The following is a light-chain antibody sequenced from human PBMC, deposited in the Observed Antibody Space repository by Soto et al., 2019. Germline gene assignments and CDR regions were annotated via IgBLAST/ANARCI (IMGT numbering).Light chain of an antibody. CDR2: GAS. CDR3: QKYGSLTSST. V-gene: IGKV3-20*01. Sequence: EIVLTQSPGTLSLSPGERATLSCRASQSVSSTYLAWYQQKPGQAPRLIIYGASSRATGIPDRFSGSGSGTDFPLIISRLEPEDFAVYYCQKYGSLTSSTFGQGTKVEIK. CDR1: QSVSSTY. J-gene: IGKJ1*01.